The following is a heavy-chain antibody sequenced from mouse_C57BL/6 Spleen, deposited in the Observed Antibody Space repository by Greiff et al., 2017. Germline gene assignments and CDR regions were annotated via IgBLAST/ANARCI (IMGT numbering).Heavy chain of an antibody. D-gene: IGHD2-4*01. CDR3: ARERGLRRDFDY. J-gene: IGHJ2*01. CDR2: INPSTGGT. Sequence: VQLQQSGPELVKPGASVKISCKASGYSFTGYYMNWVKQSPEKSLEWIGEINPSTGGTTYNQKFKAKATLTVDKSSSTAYMQLKSLTSEDSAVYYCARERGLRRDFDYWGQGTTLTVSS. V-gene: IGHV1-42*01. CDR1: GYSFTGYY.